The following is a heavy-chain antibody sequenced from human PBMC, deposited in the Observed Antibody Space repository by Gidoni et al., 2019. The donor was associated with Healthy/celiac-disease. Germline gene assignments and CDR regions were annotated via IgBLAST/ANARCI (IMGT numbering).Heavy chain of an antibody. CDR2: INHSGST. J-gene: IGHJ6*02. V-gene: IGHV4-34*01. D-gene: IGHD3-10*01. CDR1: GGSFSGYY. CDR3: ARGRVTMVRGVIGGMDV. Sequence: QVQLQQWGAGLLKPSETLSLPCAVYGGSFSGYYWSWIRQPPGKGLEWIGEINHSGSTNYNPSLKSRVTISVDTSKNQFSLKLSSVTAADTAVYYCARGRVTMVRGVIGGMDVWGQGTTVTVSS.